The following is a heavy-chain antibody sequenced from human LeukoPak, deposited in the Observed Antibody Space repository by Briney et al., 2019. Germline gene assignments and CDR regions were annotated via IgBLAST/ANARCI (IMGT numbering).Heavy chain of an antibody. CDR2: ISSSSSYT. D-gene: IGHD3-22*01. CDR1: GFTFSDYY. J-gene: IGHJ3*02. Sequence: GGSLRLSCAASGFTFSDYYMSWIRQAPGKGLEWVSYISSSSSYTNYADSVKGRFTISRGNAKNSLYLQMNSLRAEDTAVYYCARASLYYYDSSPEDAFDIWGQGTMVTVSS. CDR3: ARASLYYYDSSPEDAFDI. V-gene: IGHV3-11*06.